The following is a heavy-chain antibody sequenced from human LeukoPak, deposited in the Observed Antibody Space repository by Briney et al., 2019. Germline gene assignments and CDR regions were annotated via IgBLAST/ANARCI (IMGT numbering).Heavy chain of an antibody. CDR3: ASLTYYYGSGSYFAVLGAFDI. V-gene: IGHV1-2*06. Sequence: ASVKVSCKASGYTFTGYYMHWVRQAPGQGLEWMGRINPNSGGTNYAQKFQGRVTMTRDTSISTAYMELSSLRSEDTAVYYCASLTYYYGSGSYFAVLGAFDIWGQGTMVTVSS. J-gene: IGHJ3*02. D-gene: IGHD3-10*01. CDR2: INPNSGGT. CDR1: GYTFTGYY.